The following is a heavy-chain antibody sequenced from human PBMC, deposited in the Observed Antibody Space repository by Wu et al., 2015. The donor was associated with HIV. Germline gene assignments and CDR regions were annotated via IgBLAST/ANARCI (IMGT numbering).Heavy chain of an antibody. Sequence: VQLVQSGAEVKKPGTSVKVSCQASGYTITTYDFNWVRQAPGQGLEWMGWMNSNNGKTGYGQKFQGRVAMTKNISTRTAYMELSGLKSEDTAVYYCATSYYGSGSYPTFYYYYAMDVWGQGTTVTVSS. CDR2: MNSNNGKT. J-gene: IGHJ6*02. CDR1: GYTITTYD. CDR3: ATSYYGSGSYPTFYYYYAMDV. D-gene: IGHD3-10*01. V-gene: IGHV1-8*01.